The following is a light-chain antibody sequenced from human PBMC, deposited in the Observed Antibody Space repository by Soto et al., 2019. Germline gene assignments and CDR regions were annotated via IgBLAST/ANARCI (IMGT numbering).Light chain of an antibody. V-gene: IGKV3-11*01. J-gene: IGKJ2*01. CDR1: QSVSSY. CDR3: QQRSNWPPGYT. Sequence: EIVLTQSPATLSLSPGERATLSYRASQSVSSYLAWYQQKPGQAPRLLIYDASNRATGIPARFSGSGSGTDFTLPISSLEPEDFVVYYCQQRSNWPPGYTFGQGTKLEIK. CDR2: DAS.